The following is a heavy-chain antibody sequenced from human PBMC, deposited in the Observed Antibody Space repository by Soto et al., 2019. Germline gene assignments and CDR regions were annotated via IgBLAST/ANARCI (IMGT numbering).Heavy chain of an antibody. D-gene: IGHD3-3*01. CDR2: ISGSGGSP. CDR1: GFTFSSYA. CDR3: AKSPGPRSWTGYYRDY. J-gene: IGHJ4*02. V-gene: IGHV3-23*01. Sequence: EVQLLVSGGGLVQPGGSLRLSCAASGFTFSSYAMSWVRQAPGKGLEWVSVISGSGGSPYYAASVKGRFTISRDNSKNALYLQMNSLRAEDTAVYFCAKSPGPRSWTGYYRDYWGQGTLVTVSS.